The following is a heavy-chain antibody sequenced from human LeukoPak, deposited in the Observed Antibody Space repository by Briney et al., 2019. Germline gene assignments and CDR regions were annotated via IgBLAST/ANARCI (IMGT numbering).Heavy chain of an antibody. J-gene: IGHJ4*02. Sequence: ASVKVSCKASGYTFTVYSINWLRQVPGQGLEWMGWITTSTGKPTYAQGFTGRFVFSLDTSVSTTYLHINSLKAEGTAVYYCARDASMINFDYWGQGSLVTVSS. V-gene: IGHV7-4-1*02. D-gene: IGHD3-16*01. CDR3: ARDASMINFDY. CDR1: GYTFTVYS. CDR2: ITTSTGKP.